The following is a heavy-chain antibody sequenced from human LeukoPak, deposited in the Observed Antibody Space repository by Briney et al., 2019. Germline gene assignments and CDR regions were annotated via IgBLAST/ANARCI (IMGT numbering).Heavy chain of an antibody. D-gene: IGHD3-10*01. CDR2: IYTSGST. Sequence: SSETLSLTCTVSGGSISSYYWSWIRQPAGKGLEWIGRIYTSGSTNYNPSLKSRVTMSVDTSKNQFSLKLSSVTAADTAVYYCARGGVLWFGERYYYMDVWGKGTTVTASS. V-gene: IGHV4-4*07. J-gene: IGHJ6*03. CDR3: ARGGVLWFGERYYYMDV. CDR1: GGSISSYY.